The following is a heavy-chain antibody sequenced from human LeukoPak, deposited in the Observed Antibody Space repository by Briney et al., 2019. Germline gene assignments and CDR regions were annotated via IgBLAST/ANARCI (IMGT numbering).Heavy chain of an antibody. D-gene: IGHD3-16*02. V-gene: IGHV3-30*02. Sequence: GGSLRLSCAASGFTFSSYGIHWVRQAPGKGLAWVAFIRYDGSNKYYADSAKGRFTISRDNSKNTLYLQMNSLRAEDTAVYYCAKGRPALIDYWGQGTLVTVSS. CDR2: IRYDGSNK. CDR3: AKGRPALIDY. CDR1: GFTFSSYG. J-gene: IGHJ4*02.